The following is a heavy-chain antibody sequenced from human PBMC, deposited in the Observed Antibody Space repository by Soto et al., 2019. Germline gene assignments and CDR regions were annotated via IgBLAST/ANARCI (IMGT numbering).Heavy chain of an antibody. Sequence: QVQLVESGGGVVQPGRSLRLSCAASGFTFSSYGMHWVRQAPGKGLEWVAVISYDGSNKYYADSVKSRFTISRDNSKNTRYLQLYSRSAEDTAVYYCAKGRLRLAYYYYGMDVWGQGTTVTVSS. CDR3: AKGRLRLAYYYYGMDV. J-gene: IGHJ6*02. CDR1: GFTFSSYG. D-gene: IGHD3-22*01. V-gene: IGHV3-30*18. CDR2: ISYDGSNK.